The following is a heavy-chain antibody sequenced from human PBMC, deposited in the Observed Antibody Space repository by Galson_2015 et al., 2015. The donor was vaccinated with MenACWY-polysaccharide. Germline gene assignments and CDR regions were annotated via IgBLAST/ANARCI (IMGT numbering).Heavy chain of an antibody. CDR1: GYTFTSYG. CDR2: ISAYNGNT. V-gene: IGHV1-18*01. Sequence: SVKVSCKASGYTFTSYGISWVRQAPGQGLEWMGWISAYNGNTNYAQKLQGRVTMTTDTSTSTAYMELRSLRSDDTAVYYCAKEYYYDSSGYWGTDYWGQGTLVTVSS. CDR3: AKEYYYDSSGYWGTDY. J-gene: IGHJ4*02. D-gene: IGHD3-22*01.